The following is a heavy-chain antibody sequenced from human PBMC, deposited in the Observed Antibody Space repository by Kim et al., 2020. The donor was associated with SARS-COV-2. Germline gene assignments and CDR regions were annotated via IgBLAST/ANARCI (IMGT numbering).Heavy chain of an antibody. J-gene: IGHJ4*02. CDR3: AKDQEGLEYYFDL. D-gene: IGHD3-3*01. Sequence: ASVKVSCNASGSTFSGFYVHWVREAPGRGLQWMGRIDPDSGGTKSAQMFQGRVTMTRDTSIRTVYLELSRLRSDDTAIYYCAKDQEGLEYYFDLWGQGTL. CDR1: GSTFSGFY. V-gene: IGHV1-2*06. CDR2: IDPDSGGT.